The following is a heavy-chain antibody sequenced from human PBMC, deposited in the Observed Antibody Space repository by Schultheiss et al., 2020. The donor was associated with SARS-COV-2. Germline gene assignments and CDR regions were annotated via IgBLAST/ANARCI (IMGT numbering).Heavy chain of an antibody. Sequence: SETLSLTCTVSGGSVNSGSYYWSWIRQPPGKGLEWIGYIYYSGSTNYNPSLKSRVTISVDTSKNQFSLKLSSVTAADTAVYYCARAISGSFDYFDYWGQGTLVTVSS. CDR2: IYYSGST. CDR3: ARAISGSFDYFDY. V-gene: IGHV4-61*01. J-gene: IGHJ4*02. CDR1: GGSVNSGSYY. D-gene: IGHD1-26*01.